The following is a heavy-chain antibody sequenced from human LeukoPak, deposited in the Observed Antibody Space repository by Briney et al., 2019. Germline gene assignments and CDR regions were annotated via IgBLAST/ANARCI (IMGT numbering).Heavy chain of an antibody. CDR3: ARDRGYYDQDY. CDR2: ISSSGSTI. CDR1: GFTFSSYE. Sequence: GGSLRLSCAASGFTFSSYEMNWVRQAPGKGLEWVSYISSSGSTIYYADSVKGRFTISRDNAKNSLYLQMNSLRAEDTAVYYCARDRGYYDQDYWGQGTLVTVSS. D-gene: IGHD3-22*01. J-gene: IGHJ4*02. V-gene: IGHV3-48*03.